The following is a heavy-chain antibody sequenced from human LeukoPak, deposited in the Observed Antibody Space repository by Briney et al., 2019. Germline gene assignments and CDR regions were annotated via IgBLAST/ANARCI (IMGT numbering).Heavy chain of an antibody. V-gene: IGHV4-39*02. J-gene: IGHJ4*02. Sequence: PSETLSLTCTVSGGSISSSSYYWGWIRQPPGKGLEWIGSVYYSGRTHYNPSLKSRVTISVDTSENQFSLRLSSVTAADTAVYYYAREVGINRATDYWGQGTLVTVSS. CDR2: VYYSGRT. D-gene: IGHD1-26*01. CDR3: AREVGINRATDY. CDR1: GGSISSSSYY.